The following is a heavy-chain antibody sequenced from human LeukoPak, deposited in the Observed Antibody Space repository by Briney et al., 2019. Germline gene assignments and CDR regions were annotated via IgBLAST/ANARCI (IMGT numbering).Heavy chain of an antibody. J-gene: IGHJ4*02. D-gene: IGHD5-18*01. V-gene: IGHV4-34*01. CDR3: ARPSGYSYGYFFY. CDR1: GGSFSGYY. Sequence: SETLSLTCAVYGGSFSGYYWSWIHQPPVNGLEWIGEINHSGSTNYNPSLKSRVTISVDTSKNQFSLKLSSVTAADPALYSCARPSGYSYGYFFYWGQGTLVTVSS. CDR2: INHSGST.